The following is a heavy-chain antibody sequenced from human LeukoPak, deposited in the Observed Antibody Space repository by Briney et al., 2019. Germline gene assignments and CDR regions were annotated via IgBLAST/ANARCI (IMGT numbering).Heavy chain of an antibody. D-gene: IGHD6-19*01. CDR2: ISAYNGNT. CDR3: ARAVAGHWYFDL. Sequence: ASVKVSCKASGYTFTSYGISRVRQAPGQGLEWMGWISAYNGNTNYAQKLQGRVTMTTDTSTSTAYMELRSLRSDDTAVYYCARAVAGHWYFDLWGRGTLVTVSS. V-gene: IGHV1-18*01. CDR1: GYTFTSYG. J-gene: IGHJ2*01.